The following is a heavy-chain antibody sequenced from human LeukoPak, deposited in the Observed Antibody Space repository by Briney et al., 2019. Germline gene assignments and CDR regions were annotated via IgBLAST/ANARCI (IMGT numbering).Heavy chain of an antibody. CDR3: ARGGSQMEVDY. J-gene: IGHJ4*02. CDR1: GFTFSSYG. CDR2: ISYDGSNK. V-gene: IGHV3-30*03. Sequence: GGSLRLSCAASGFTFSSYGMHWVRQAPGKGLEWVAVISYDGSNKYYADSVKGRFTISRDNSKNTLYLQMNSLRAEDTAVYYCARGGSQMEVDYWGQGTLVTVSS. D-gene: IGHD5-24*01.